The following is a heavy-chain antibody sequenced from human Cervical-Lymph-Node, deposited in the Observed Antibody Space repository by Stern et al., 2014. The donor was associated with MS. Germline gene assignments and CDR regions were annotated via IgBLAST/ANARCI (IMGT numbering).Heavy chain of an antibody. CDR2: ISPSSGGA. CDR3: VREGRFHYESSALMGHAFDI. V-gene: IGHV1-2*06. CDR1: DYIFTGYS. Sequence: VQLVQSGAEMKRPGASVKGSCKASDYIFTGYSLHWVRQAPGLGLAWMGRISPSSGGANYAQKLHGRVAMTRDTSINTAYMELSGLISDDTAVYYCVREGRFHYESSALMGHAFDIWGQGTMVIVSS. D-gene: IGHD3-22*01. J-gene: IGHJ3*02.